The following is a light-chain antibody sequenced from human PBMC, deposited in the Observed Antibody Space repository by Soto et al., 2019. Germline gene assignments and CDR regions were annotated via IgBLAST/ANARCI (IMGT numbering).Light chain of an antibody. J-gene: IGLJ3*02. Sequence: QSALSQPPSVSEAPRQRVTISCSGTSFNIGKNAVTWYQYLPGKSPRLLISSDDLRPSGVSDRFSGSKSGTSASLAITGLQFEDEGDYYCAVWDDSLNALVFGGGTKLTVL. CDR3: AVWDDSLNALV. V-gene: IGLV1-36*01. CDR1: SFNIGKNA. CDR2: SDD.